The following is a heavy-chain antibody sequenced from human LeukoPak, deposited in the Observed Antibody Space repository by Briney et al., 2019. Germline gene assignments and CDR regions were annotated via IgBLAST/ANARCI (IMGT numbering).Heavy chain of an antibody. CDR3: ASCPEHYGVFRRNYFDY. CDR1: GGSFSGYY. Sequence: ETLSLTCAVYGGSFSGYYWSWVRQAPGKGLEWVSVIYSGGSTYYADSVKGRFTISRDNSKNTLYLQMNSLRAEDTAVYYCASCPEHYGVFRRNYFDYWGQGTLVTVSS. CDR2: IYSGGST. J-gene: IGHJ4*02. D-gene: IGHD4-17*01. V-gene: IGHV3-66*01.